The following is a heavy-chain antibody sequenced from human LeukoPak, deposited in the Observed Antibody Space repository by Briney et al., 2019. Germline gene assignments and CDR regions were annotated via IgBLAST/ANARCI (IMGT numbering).Heavy chain of an antibody. CDR2: MNPNSGNT. V-gene: IGHV1-8*01. J-gene: IGHJ4*02. CDR1: GYTFTSYD. Sequence: ASVKVSCKASGYTFTSYDINWVRQATGQGLEWMGWMNPNSGNTGYAQKFQGRVTMTRNTSISTAYMELSSLRSEDTAVYYCARALGYAYSSGWYGNYWGQGTLVTVSS. CDR3: ARALGYAYSSGWYGNY. D-gene: IGHD6-19*01.